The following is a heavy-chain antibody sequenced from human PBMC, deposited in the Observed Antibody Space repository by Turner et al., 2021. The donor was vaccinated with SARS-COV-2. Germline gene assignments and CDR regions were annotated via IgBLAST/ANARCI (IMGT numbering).Heavy chain of an antibody. CDR3: ARGTYYYDSSVYSGTNWFDP. CDR1: GFTFSSYT. J-gene: IGHJ5*02. Sequence: VQLVESGGCVVQPGRSLRLSCAASGFTFSSYTMYWVRQAPGKGLEWVSSISSSSSYIYYADSVKGRFTISRDNAKNSLYLQMNSLRAEDTAVYYCARGTYYYDSSVYSGTNWFDPWGQGTLVTVSS. D-gene: IGHD3-22*01. CDR2: ISSSSSYI. V-gene: IGHV3-21*01.